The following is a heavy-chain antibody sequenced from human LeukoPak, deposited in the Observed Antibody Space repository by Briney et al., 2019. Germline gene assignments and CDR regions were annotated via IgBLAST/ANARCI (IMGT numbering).Heavy chain of an antibody. J-gene: IGHJ3*02. CDR3: ARVFGSSWYKGENAFDI. CDR1: GGSISSGSYY. CDR2: IYTSGST. V-gene: IGHV4-61*02. D-gene: IGHD6-13*01. Sequence: SETLSLTCTVSGGSISSGSYYWSWIRQPAGKGLEWIGRIYTSGSTNYNPSLKSRVTISVDTSKNQFSLKLSSVTAADTAVYYCARVFGSSWYKGENAFDIWGQGTMVTVSS.